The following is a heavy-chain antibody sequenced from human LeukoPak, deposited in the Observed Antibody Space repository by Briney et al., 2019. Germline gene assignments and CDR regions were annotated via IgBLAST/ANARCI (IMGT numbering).Heavy chain of an antibody. V-gene: IGHV3-33*01. J-gene: IGHJ4*02. CDR2: IWYDGSNK. CDR3: ARELPTGNYYSIDW. CDR1: GFTFNDYG. D-gene: IGHD1-26*01. Sequence: PGGSLRLSCSASGFTFNDYGFHWVRQAPGKGLEWVAVIWYDGSNKYYADSVKGRFTISRDNSKNTMSLQMSSLRDEDTAVYYCARELPTGNYYSIDWWGQGTLVTVCS.